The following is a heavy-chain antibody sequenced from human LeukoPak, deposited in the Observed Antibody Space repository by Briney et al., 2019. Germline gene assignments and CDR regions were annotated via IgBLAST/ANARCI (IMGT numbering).Heavy chain of an antibody. D-gene: IGHD6-19*01. CDR3: TRDPPSSGWSFDY. CDR2: ISSDGTID. CDR1: GFAFTSYG. Sequence: PGGSLRLSCVASGFAFTSYGIHWVRQAPGKGLQWVGVISSDGTIDYYAESVKGRFTISRDNSKNTVDLQMNSLRAEDTAVYYCTRDPPSSGWSFDYWGQGTLVTVSS. V-gene: IGHV3-33*08. J-gene: IGHJ4*02.